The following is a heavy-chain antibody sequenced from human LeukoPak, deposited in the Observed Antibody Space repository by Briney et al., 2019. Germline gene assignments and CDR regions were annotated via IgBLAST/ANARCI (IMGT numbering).Heavy chain of an antibody. CDR3: ARDSVVGDNLNWFDP. CDR2: ISSTSDYI. D-gene: IGHD2-21*01. Sequence: GSLRLSCAASGFPFSRHSMNWVRQAPGKGLEWVSIISSTSDYIRYADSVKGRFTVSRDNAMNTLHLQMNSLRAEDTAVYYCARDSVVGDNLNWFDPWGQGTLVTVSS. J-gene: IGHJ5*02. V-gene: IGHV3-21*06. CDR1: GFPFSRHS.